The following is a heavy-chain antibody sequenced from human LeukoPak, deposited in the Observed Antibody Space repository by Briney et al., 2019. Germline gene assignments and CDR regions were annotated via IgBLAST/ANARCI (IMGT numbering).Heavy chain of an antibody. CDR3: ASRGYSDGFDI. V-gene: IGHV4-59*08. Sequence: PSETLSLTCTVSGGSISTYYWSWVRQPPGDWLEGIGYIHYSGSTNYSPSLKSRVTRSVDTSKHQFPLRLSAVNAADTAVYFWASRGYSDGFDIWGQGTMVTVSP. D-gene: IGHD2-15*01. J-gene: IGHJ3*02. CDR1: GGSISTYY. CDR2: IHYSGST.